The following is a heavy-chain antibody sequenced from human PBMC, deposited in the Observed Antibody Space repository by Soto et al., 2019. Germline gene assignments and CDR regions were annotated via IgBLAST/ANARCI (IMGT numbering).Heavy chain of an antibody. D-gene: IGHD3-22*01. Sequence: GGSLRLSCAASGFTFSSYGMHWVRQAPGKGLEWVAVISYDGSNKYYADSVKGRFTISRDNSKNTLYLQMNSLRAEDTAVYYCAKTSYDSSGYYYFDYWGQGT. CDR1: GFTFSSYG. CDR3: AKTSYDSSGYYYFDY. J-gene: IGHJ4*02. V-gene: IGHV3-30*18. CDR2: ISYDGSNK.